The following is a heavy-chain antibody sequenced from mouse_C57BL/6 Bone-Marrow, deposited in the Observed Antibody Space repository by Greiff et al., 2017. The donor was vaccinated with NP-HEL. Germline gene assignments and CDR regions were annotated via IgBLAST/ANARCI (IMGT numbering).Heavy chain of an antibody. CDR1: GYTFTSYW. D-gene: IGHD4-1*01. J-gene: IGHJ2*01. V-gene: IGHV1-52*01. CDR2: IDPSDSET. Sequence: QVQLQQPGAELVRPGSSVKLSCKASGYTFTSYWMHWVKQRPIQGLDWIGNIDPSDSETHYNQKFKDKATLTVDQSSSTAYMQLSSLTSDDAAVYYCARTGTHDYGGQGTTLTVSA. CDR3: ARTGTHDY.